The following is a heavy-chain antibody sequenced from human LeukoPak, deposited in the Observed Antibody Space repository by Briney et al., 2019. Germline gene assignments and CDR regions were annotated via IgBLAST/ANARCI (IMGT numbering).Heavy chain of an antibody. CDR2: IYPGDSDT. CDR3: ARSTYGDYDS. J-gene: IGHJ4*02. Sequence: GESLKISCKISGYRLTNNWIGWVRQVPGKGLEWMGLIYPGDSDTRYSPSFQGQVTISADKSISTAYLQWSSLRASDTAMYYCARSTYGDYDSWGQGTLVTVSS. CDR1: GYRLTNNW. V-gene: IGHV5-51*01. D-gene: IGHD4-17*01.